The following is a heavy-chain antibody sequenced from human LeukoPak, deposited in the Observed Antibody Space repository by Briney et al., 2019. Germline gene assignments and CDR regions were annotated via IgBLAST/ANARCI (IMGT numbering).Heavy chain of an antibody. Sequence: SETLSLTCTVSGGSISSSSYYWGWIRQPPGKGLEWIGSIYYSGSTYYNPSLKSRVTISVDTSKNQFSLKLSSVTAADTAVYYCARPPPQGGSYSFDIWGQGTMVTVSS. CDR3: ARPPPQGGSYSFDI. D-gene: IGHD1-26*01. J-gene: IGHJ3*02. V-gene: IGHV4-39*01. CDR1: GGSISSSSYY. CDR2: IYYSGST.